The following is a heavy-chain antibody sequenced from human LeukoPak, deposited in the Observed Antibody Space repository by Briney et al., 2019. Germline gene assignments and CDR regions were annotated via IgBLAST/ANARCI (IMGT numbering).Heavy chain of an antibody. CDR1: GYTFTSYY. CDR3: ARDRLYRSFDY. Sequence: ASVKVSCKASGYTFTSYYMHWVRQAPGQGLEWMGIINPSGGSTSYAQKFQGRVTMTRDMSTSTDYMELSSLRAEDTAVYYCARDRLYRSFDYWGQGTLVTVSS. D-gene: IGHD2-2*02. CDR2: INPSGGST. V-gene: IGHV1-46*01. J-gene: IGHJ4*02.